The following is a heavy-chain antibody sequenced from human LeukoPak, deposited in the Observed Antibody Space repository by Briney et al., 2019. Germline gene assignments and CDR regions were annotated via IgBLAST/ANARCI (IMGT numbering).Heavy chain of an antibody. CDR2: INPNSGDT. CDR3: ARVSAAAGTYPSDF. D-gene: IGHD6-13*01. J-gene: IGHJ4*02. Sequence: ASVKVSCKASGYSFTDYYIHWVRQAPGQGLEWMEWINPNSGDTNYAPKFQGRVTMTRDTSISTAYMEVTSLRFGDTAVYYCARVSAAAGTYPSDFWGQGSLVTVSS. CDR1: GYSFTDYY. V-gene: IGHV1-2*02.